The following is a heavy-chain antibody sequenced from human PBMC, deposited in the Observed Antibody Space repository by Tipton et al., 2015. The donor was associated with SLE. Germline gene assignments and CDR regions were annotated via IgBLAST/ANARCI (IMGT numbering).Heavy chain of an antibody. D-gene: IGHD1-26*01. V-gene: IGHV4-59*08. CDR3: ARGRIVGATAPILY. CDR2: IYYSGGT. Sequence: TLSLTCTVSGGSISSHYWSWIRQPPGKGLEWIGYIYYSGGTNYNPSLKSRVTISVDTSKNQFSLKLSSVTAADTAVYYCARGRIVGATAPILYWGQGTLVTVSS. CDR1: GGSISSHY. J-gene: IGHJ4*02.